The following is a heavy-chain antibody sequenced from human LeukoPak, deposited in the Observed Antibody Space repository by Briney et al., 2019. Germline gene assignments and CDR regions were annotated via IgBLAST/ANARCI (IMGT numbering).Heavy chain of an antibody. Sequence: PGGSLRLPYAASGFTFSDYYMISIRQAPGKGLEWVSYIGNVGGAIYYADSVKGRFTISRDNAKNSLYLQMNSLRAEDTDVYYCARNTSTLYKGFDYWGQGTLVTVSS. V-gene: IGHV3-11*01. CDR1: GFTFSDYY. J-gene: IGHJ4*02. D-gene: IGHD2-2*01. CDR3: ARNTSTLYKGFDY. CDR2: IGNVGGAI.